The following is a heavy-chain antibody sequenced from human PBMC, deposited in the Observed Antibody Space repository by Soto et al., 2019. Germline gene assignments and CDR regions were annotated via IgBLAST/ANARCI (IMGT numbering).Heavy chain of an antibody. J-gene: IGHJ4*02. CDR2: ISGSGGGK. V-gene: IGHV3-23*01. CDR1: GLTFSSYA. Sequence: GGSLRLSCAASGLTFSSYAMSWVRQAPGKGLEWVSAISGSGGGKYYADSVKGRFTISRDNSKNTLYLQMTSLRVEDTAVYYCANPLYYYDSIGQYYFDSGGKETLVTVSS. CDR3: ANPLYYYDSIGQYYFDS. D-gene: IGHD3-22*01.